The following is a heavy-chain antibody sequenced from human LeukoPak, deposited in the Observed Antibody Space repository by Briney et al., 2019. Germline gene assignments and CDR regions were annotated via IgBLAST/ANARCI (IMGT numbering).Heavy chain of an antibody. Sequence: GGSLRLSCATSGFTFSNYWMSWVRQAPGKGLEWVANIRQDGREEYYVDSVRGRFTISRDNAKNSLYLQMNSLRAEDTALYYCARRYFDYWGQGTLVTVSS. CDR2: IRQDGREE. J-gene: IGHJ4*02. V-gene: IGHV3-7*03. CDR1: GFTFSNYW. CDR3: ARRYFDY.